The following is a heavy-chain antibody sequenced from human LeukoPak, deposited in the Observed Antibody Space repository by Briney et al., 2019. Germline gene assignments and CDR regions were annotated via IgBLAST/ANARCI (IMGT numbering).Heavy chain of an antibody. CDR3: ARMGCGSYPNYFDY. V-gene: IGHV2-70*11. Sequence: SGPTLVNPTQTLTLTCTFSGFSLSTSGVCMSWIRQPPGKALEWLSRIDWDDDKYYSTSLKTRLTISKDTSKNQVVLTMTNMDRVDTATYFCARMGCGSYPNYFDYWGQGTLVTVSS. D-gene: IGHD1-26*01. CDR1: GFSLSTSGVC. CDR2: IDWDDDK. J-gene: IGHJ4*02.